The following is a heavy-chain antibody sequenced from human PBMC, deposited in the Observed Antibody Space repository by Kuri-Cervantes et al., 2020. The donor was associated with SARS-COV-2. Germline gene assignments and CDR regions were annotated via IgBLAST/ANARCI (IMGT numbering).Heavy chain of an antibody. J-gene: IGHJ4*02. D-gene: IGHD4-17*01. CDR3: AKHDYGDYGTFDY. CDR1: GYSISSGYY. CDR2: IYFSGST. Sequence: GSLRLSCAVSGYSISSGYYWGWIRQPPGKGLEWIGSIYFSGSTSYNPSLKSRATILVYTSHNHFSLNLDSVTAADTAVYYCAKHDYGDYGTFDYWGPGTLVTVSS. V-gene: IGHV4-38-2*01.